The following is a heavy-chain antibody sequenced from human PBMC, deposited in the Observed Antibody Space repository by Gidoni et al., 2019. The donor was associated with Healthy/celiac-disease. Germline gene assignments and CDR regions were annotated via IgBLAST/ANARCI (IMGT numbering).Heavy chain of an antibody. CDR3: ARGPPPPGPRNYYYYMDV. J-gene: IGHJ6*03. CDR1: GGTFSSYA. Sequence: CKASGGTFSSYAISWVRQAPGQGLEWMGGIIPIFGTANYAQKFQGRVTITADESTSTAYMELSSQRSEDTAVYYCARGPPPPGPRNYYYYMDVWGKGTTVTVSS. CDR2: IIPIFGTA. V-gene: IGHV1-69*01.